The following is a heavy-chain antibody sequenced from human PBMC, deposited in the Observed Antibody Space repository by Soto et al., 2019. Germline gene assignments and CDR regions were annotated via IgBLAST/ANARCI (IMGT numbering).Heavy chain of an antibody. CDR2: INPNSGGT. J-gene: IGHJ3*02. V-gene: IGHV1-2*04. CDR3: ARSDQYYYDSSGYFPFGAFDI. Sequence: GASVKVSCKASGYTFTGYYMHWVRQAPGQGLEWMGWINPNSGGTNYAQKFQGWVTMTRDTSISTAYMELSRLRSDDTAVYYCARSDQYYYDSSGYFPFGAFDIWGQGTMVTVSS. D-gene: IGHD3-22*01. CDR1: GYTFTGYY.